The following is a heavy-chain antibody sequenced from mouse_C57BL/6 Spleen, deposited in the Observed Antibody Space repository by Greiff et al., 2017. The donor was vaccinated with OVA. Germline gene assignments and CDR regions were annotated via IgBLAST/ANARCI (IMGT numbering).Heavy chain of an antibody. CDR3: ARDYYYGSSLYWYFDV. Sequence: VQLQQSGPELVKPGASVKISCKASGYSFTGYYMNWVKQSPEKSLEWIGEINPSTGGTTYNQKFKAKATLTVDKSSSTAYMQLKSLTSEDSAVYYCARDYYYGSSLYWYFDVWGTGTTVTVSS. CDR2: INPSTGGT. V-gene: IGHV1-42*01. D-gene: IGHD1-1*01. J-gene: IGHJ1*03. CDR1: GYSFTGYY.